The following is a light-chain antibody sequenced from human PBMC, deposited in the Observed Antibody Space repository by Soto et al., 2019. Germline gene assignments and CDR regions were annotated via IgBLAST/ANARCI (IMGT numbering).Light chain of an antibody. CDR1: QSINNW. V-gene: IGKV1-5*01. Sequence: DIQMTQSPSTLSASVGDRVTITCRASQSINNWLAWYQQKPGKPPKLLIYDASDLQSGVPSRFSGGGSGTEFTLTISSLQPDDFATYYCQQLNSYLYTFGQGTRLEI. J-gene: IGKJ5*01. CDR2: DAS. CDR3: QQLNSYLYT.